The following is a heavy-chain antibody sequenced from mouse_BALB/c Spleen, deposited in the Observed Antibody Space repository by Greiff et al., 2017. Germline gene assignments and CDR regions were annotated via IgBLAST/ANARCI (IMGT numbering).Heavy chain of an antibody. Sequence: DVKLQESGPDLVKPSQSLSLTCTVTGYSITSGYSWHWIRQFPGNKLEWMGYIHYSGSTNYNPSLKSRISITRDTSKNQFFLQLNSVTTEDTATYYCARKGYYGSSGNYAMDYWGQGTSVTVSS. CDR2: IHYSGST. CDR3: ARKGYYGSSGNYAMDY. J-gene: IGHJ4*01. D-gene: IGHD1-1*01. V-gene: IGHV3-1*02. CDR1: GYSITSGYS.